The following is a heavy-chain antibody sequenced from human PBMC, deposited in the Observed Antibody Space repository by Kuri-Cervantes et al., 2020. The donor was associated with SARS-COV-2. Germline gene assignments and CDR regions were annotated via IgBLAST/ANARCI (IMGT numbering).Heavy chain of an antibody. Sequence: ASVKVSCKASGYTFTSYGISWVRQAPGQGLEWMGWISAYNGNTNYAQKLQGRVTMTTDTSTSTAYMELSSLRSEDTAVYYCARDYGSGSYYSDYFDYWGQGTLVTVSS. CDR1: GYTFTSYG. CDR2: ISAYNGNT. CDR3: ARDYGSGSYYSDYFDY. V-gene: IGHV1-18*04. D-gene: IGHD3-10*01. J-gene: IGHJ4*02.